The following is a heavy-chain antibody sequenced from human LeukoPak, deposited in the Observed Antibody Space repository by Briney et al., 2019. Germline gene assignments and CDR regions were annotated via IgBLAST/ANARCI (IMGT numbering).Heavy chain of an antibody. D-gene: IGHD6-19*01. J-gene: IGHJ6*02. CDR2: ISHSGST. CDR1: GGSFSGYY. CDR3: ARDRGIAVAAPGNYYGMDV. V-gene: IGHV4-34*01. Sequence: SETLSLTCAVYGGSFSGYYWSWIRQPPGKGLEWIGEISHSGSTNYNPSLKSRVTISVDTSKNQFSLKLSSVTAADTAVYYCARDRGIAVAAPGNYYGMDVWGQGTTVTVSS.